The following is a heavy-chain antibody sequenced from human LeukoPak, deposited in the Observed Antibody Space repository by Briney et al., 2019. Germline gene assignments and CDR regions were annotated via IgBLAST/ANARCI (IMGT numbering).Heavy chain of an antibody. Sequence: GGSLRLSCAASGFTFSSYSMNWDRQAPGKGLEWISYISSSSSTIYYADSVKGRFSISRDNAKNSLYLQMNSLRDEDTAVYYCARDNDCSGGSCFDSWGQGTLVTVSS. CDR3: ARDNDCSGGSCFDS. CDR2: ISSSSSTI. CDR1: GFTFSSYS. J-gene: IGHJ4*02. V-gene: IGHV3-48*02. D-gene: IGHD2-15*01.